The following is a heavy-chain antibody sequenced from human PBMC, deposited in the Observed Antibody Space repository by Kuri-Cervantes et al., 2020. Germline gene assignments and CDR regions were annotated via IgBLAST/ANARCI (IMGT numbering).Heavy chain of an antibody. J-gene: IGHJ3*02. D-gene: IGHD1-14*01. CDR3: AGARNYVSAFDI. V-gene: IGHV3-49*04. CDR2: IRSKAYGGTT. CDR1: GFTFGDYA. Sequence: GGSLRLSCTASGFTFGDYAMSWVRQAPGKGLEWVGFIRSKAYGGTTEYAASVKGRFTISRDDSKNSLYLQMNSLKTEDTAVYYCAGARNYVSAFDIWGQGTVVTVSS.